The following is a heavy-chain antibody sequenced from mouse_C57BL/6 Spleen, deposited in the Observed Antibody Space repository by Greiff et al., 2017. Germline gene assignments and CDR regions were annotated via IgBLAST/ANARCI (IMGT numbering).Heavy chain of an antibody. V-gene: IGHV1-54*01. D-gene: IGHD2-2*01. J-gene: IGHJ4*01. CDR1: GYAFTNYL. CDR3: GGRGYGGLYYAMDY. Sequence: QVQLQQSGAELVRPGTSVKVSCKASGYAFTNYLIEWVKQRPGQGLEWIGVINPGSGGTNYNEKFKGKATLTADKSSSTAYMPLSSLTSEDSAVYFCGGRGYGGLYYAMDYWGQGTSVTVSS. CDR2: INPGSGGT.